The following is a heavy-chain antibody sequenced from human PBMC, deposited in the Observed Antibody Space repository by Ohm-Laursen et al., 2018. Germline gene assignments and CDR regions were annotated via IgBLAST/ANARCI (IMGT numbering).Heavy chain of an antibody. J-gene: IGHJ4*02. CDR1: GYTFSNYD. Sequence: ASVKVSCKASGYTFSNYDISWVRQAPGQGLEWMGWISGYNGNTYYAQNLQDRFTMTTDTSTSTAYMDVRGLRSDDTAVYYCARGDTYGFDYWGQGTLVTVSS. D-gene: IGHD3-10*01. CDR2: ISGYNGNT. V-gene: IGHV1-18*01. CDR3: ARGDTYGFDY.